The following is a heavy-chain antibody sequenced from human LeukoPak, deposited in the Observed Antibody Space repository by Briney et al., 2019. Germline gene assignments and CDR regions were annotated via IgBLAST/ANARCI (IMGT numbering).Heavy chain of an antibody. Sequence: ASVKVSCKASGYTFTSYGISWVRQAPGQGLEWMGWISAYNGNTNYAQKLQGRVTMTTDTSTSTAYMELRSLRPDDTAVYYCARDFVPSGWSNTFDYWGQGTLVTVSS. J-gene: IGHJ4*02. CDR2: ISAYNGNT. CDR1: GYTFTSYG. CDR3: ARDFVPSGWSNTFDY. V-gene: IGHV1-18*01. D-gene: IGHD6-13*01.